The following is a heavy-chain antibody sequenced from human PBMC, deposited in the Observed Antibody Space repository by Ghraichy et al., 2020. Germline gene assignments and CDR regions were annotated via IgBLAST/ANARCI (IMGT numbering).Heavy chain of an antibody. J-gene: IGHJ4*02. CDR1: GLTVSSNY. CDR2: IYSGGST. D-gene: IGHD2-21*02. V-gene: IGHV3-66*01. CDR3: ARDGCFVDCGGDCYSN. Sequence: GGSLRLSCAASGLTVSSNYMSWVRQAPGKGLEWVSVIYSGGSTYYADSVKGRFTISRDNSKNTLYLQMNSLRAEETAVYYCARDGCFVDCGGDCYSNWGQGTLVTVSS.